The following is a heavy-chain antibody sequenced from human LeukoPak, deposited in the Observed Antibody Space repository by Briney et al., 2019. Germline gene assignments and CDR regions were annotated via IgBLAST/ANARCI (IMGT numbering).Heavy chain of an antibody. Sequence: GGSLRLSCAASGFTFSSYAMSWVRQAPGKGLEWVSAISGSGGSTYYADSVKGRFTISRDNSKNTLYLQMNSLRAEDTAVYYCAKDHYDILTGDYYYYYYMDVWGKGTTVTVSS. V-gene: IGHV3-23*01. CDR1: GFTFSSYA. D-gene: IGHD3-9*01. CDR3: AKDHYDILTGDYYYYYYMDV. CDR2: ISGSGGST. J-gene: IGHJ6*03.